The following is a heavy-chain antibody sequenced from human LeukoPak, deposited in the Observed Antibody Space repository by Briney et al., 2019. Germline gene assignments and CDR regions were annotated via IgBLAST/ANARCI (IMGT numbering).Heavy chain of an antibody. J-gene: IGHJ4*02. D-gene: IGHD3-10*01. CDR1: GFTFSRYA. CDR3: VKDSSSGGYFDY. Sequence: GGSLRLSCSASGFTFSRYAMHWVRQAPGKGLEYVSAISSNGGSTYYADSVKGRFTISRDNSRNTLHLQMSSLRVEDMAVYYCVKDSSSGGYFDYWGQGTLVTVSS. CDR2: ISSNGGST. V-gene: IGHV3-64D*06.